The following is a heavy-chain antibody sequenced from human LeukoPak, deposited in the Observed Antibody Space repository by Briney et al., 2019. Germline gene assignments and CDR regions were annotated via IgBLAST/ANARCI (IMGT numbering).Heavy chain of an antibody. CDR3: ATGQGHGMDV. D-gene: IGHD1-14*01. V-gene: IGHV3-74*01. Sequence: GSLRPSFAAPGFTFSSYWMHWVRPAPGKGVVWVSRINSDGSSTSYADSVKGRFTISRDNAKNTLYLQMNSLRAEDTAVYYCATGQGHGMDVWGQGTTVTVSS. CDR2: INSDGSST. J-gene: IGHJ6*02. CDR1: GFTFSSYW.